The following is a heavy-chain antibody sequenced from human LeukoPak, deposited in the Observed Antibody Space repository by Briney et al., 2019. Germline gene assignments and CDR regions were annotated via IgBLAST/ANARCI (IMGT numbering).Heavy chain of an antibody. J-gene: IGHJ6*03. Sequence: AGGSLRLSCAVSEFTFSRYWMSWVRQAPGKGLEWVANINQDGSEDAYVDSVKGRFTISRDNAKNSLYLQMNSLRAEDTAVYYCARDWAPGVVVVPAASRDPSGYMDVWGKGTTVTVSS. CDR3: ARDWAPGVVVVPAASRDPSGYMDV. CDR1: EFTFSRYW. CDR2: INQDGSED. D-gene: IGHD2-2*01. V-gene: IGHV3-7*01.